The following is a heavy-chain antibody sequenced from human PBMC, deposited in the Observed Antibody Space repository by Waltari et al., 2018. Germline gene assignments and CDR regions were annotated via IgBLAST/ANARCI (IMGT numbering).Heavy chain of an antibody. CDR1: GGSFSGYY. J-gene: IGHJ4*02. Sequence: QVQLQQWGAGLLKPSETLSLTCAVYGGSFSGYYWSWIRQPPGKGLEWIGEINHSGSTNYNPSRKSRVTISVDTSKNQFSLKLSSVTAADTAVYYCARAPLSSGRYFDYWGQGTLVTVSS. CDR3: ARAPLSSGRYFDY. D-gene: IGHD3-22*01. V-gene: IGHV4-34*01. CDR2: INHSGST.